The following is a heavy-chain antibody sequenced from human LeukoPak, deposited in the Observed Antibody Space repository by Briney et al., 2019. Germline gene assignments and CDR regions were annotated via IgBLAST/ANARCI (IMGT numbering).Heavy chain of an antibody. J-gene: IGHJ4*02. Sequence: ASVKVSCKASGYTFTSYGISWVRQAPGQGLEWMGWISAYNGNTNYAQELQGRVTMTTDTSTSTAYMELRSLRSDDTAVYYCARAVSRQNPHLYGYWGQGTLVTVSS. CDR2: ISAYNGNT. CDR1: GYTFTSYG. V-gene: IGHV1-18*04. D-gene: IGHD2-8*01. CDR3: ARAVSRQNPHLYGY.